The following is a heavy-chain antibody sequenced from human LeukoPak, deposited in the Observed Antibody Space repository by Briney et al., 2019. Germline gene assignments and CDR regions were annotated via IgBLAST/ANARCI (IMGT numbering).Heavy chain of an antibody. V-gene: IGHV4-34*01. J-gene: IGHJ6*03. CDR1: GGSFNTYY. CDR3: ARGAADRNNYYYYIDV. CDR2: INHTGTT. Sequence: SETLSLTCAVYGGSFNTYYWNWIRQSPGKGLEWIGEINHTGTTNYNPSLKSRFAISVDTSKNQFSLKLTSVTAADTAVYYCARGAADRNNYYYYIDVWGKGTTVTVSS. D-gene: IGHD1/OR15-1a*01.